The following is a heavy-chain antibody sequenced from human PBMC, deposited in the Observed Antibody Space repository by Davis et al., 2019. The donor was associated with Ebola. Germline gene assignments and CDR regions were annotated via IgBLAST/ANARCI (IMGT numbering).Heavy chain of an antibody. CDR3: ARDLGYCTNGVCPRGEGMDV. CDR1: GGSISSYY. CDR2: IYYSGST. Sequence: MPGGSLRLSCTVSGGSISSYYWGWIRQPPGKGLEWIGSIYYSGSTYYNPSLKSRVTISVDTSKNQFSLKLSSVTAADTAVYYCARDLGYCTNGVCPRGEGMDVWGQGTTVTFSS. D-gene: IGHD2-8*01. J-gene: IGHJ6*02. V-gene: IGHV4-39*07.